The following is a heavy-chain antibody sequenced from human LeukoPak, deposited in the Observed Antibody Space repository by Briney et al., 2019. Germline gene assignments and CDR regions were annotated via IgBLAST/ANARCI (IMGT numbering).Heavy chain of an antibody. V-gene: IGHV4-59*08. CDR3: ARHLRGDYSNSWLDS. CDR1: GGSISSYY. D-gene: IGHD4-11*01. J-gene: IGHJ5*01. Sequence: SETLSLTCTVSGGSISSYYWSWIRKPPGRGLDGSGYMYYSTMINYNPSLKSRVTISVDTSKNQFSLKLTSETAADTALYSCARHLRGDYSNSWLDSWGQGTLVTVSS. CDR2: MYYSTMI.